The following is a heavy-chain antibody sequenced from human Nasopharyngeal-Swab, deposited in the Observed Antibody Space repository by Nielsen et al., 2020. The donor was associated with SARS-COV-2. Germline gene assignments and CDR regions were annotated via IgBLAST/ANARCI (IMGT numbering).Heavy chain of an antibody. V-gene: IGHV1-2*06. Sequence: ASVKVSCKASGYTFTAFSIHWVRQSPGQGLEWVGRTGTNSGGTLYAQRFRGRVTMTRDTSVATAYMELSDLRSDDTAVYYCARDSPASRGDYWGQGTLVTVSS. CDR2: TGTNSGGT. CDR1: GYTFTAFS. J-gene: IGHJ4*02. CDR3: ARDSPASRGDY. D-gene: IGHD5-24*01.